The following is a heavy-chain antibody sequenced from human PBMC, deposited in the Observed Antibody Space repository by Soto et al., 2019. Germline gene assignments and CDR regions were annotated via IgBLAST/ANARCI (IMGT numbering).Heavy chain of an antibody. CDR2: IYPGDSDT. CDR1: GYSFTSYW. J-gene: IGHJ4*02. V-gene: IGHV5-51*01. Sequence: GESLKISCKGSGYSFTSYWIGWVRQMPGKGLEWMGIIYPGDSDTRYSPSFQGQVTISADKSISTAYLQWSSLKASDTAMYYCARQAEHSSGWSAFDYWGQGTLVTVSS. CDR3: ARQAEHSSGWSAFDY. D-gene: IGHD6-19*01.